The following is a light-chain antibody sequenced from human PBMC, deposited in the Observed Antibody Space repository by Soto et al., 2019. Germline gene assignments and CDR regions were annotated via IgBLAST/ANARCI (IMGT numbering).Light chain of an antibody. CDR3: LQYVDSPLT. V-gene: IGKV3-20*01. CDR2: DAS. Sequence: IVLTQSPGTLSLSPGERATLSCRASQSVVSFLAWSEQRPGQAPRLLIYDASNRATGIPDRFSGSGSGTDFTLTISTVEYEDFAVYYCLQYVDSPLTFGGGTKVEI. CDR1: QSVVSF. J-gene: IGKJ4*01.